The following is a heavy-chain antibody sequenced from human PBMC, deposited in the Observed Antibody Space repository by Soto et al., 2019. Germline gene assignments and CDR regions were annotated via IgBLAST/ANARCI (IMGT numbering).Heavy chain of an antibody. CDR1: VFIFSNYA. V-gene: IGHV3-30*04. D-gene: IGHD3-9*01. J-gene: IGHJ6*02. CDR3: AKEVTYSLRYFDWEYYYYGMDV. Sequence: GWSLRLSCAASVFIFSNYAIHRVRQAPGKGLEWVALISYDGYDKYYTDSVKGRFTISRDKSENTLYPQINSRRAEDTAVYYCAKEVTYSLRYFDWEYYYYGMDVWAQGTTVTVSS. CDR2: ISYDGYDK.